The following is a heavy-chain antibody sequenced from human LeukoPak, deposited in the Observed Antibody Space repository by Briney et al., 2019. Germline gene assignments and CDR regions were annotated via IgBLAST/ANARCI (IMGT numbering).Heavy chain of an antibody. CDR3: ARGGQGYDAFDI. D-gene: IGHD2-15*01. J-gene: IGHJ3*02. Sequence: PGGPLRLSCAASGFTFSLYSMNWVRQAPGKGLEWVSYVSSSGSTIYYADSVKGRFTISRDNAKNSLYLQMNSLRAEDTAVYYCARGGQGYDAFDIWGQGTMVTVSS. CDR1: GFTFSLYS. V-gene: IGHV3-48*04. CDR2: VSSSGSTI.